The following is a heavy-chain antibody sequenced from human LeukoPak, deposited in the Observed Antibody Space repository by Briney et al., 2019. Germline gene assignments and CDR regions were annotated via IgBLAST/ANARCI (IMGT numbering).Heavy chain of an antibody. CDR1: GGSISSGAYS. CDR2: IYYSGST. J-gene: IGHJ4*02. D-gene: IGHD6-13*01. Sequence: SETLSLTCIVSGGSISSGAYSWSWIRQPPGKGLEWIGYIYYSGSTYYNPSLKSRVSISVDTSKNQFSLNLSSVTAADTAMYYCARDAAAAGLDYWGQGTLVTVSS. V-gene: IGHV4-31*03. CDR3: ARDAAAAGLDY.